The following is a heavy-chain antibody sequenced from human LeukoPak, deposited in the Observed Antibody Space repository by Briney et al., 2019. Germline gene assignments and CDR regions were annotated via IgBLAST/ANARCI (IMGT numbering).Heavy chain of an antibody. J-gene: IGHJ5*02. V-gene: IGHV1-46*01. CDR1: GYTFTSYY. CDR2: IKPSGGST. Sequence: ASVKLSCKASGYTFTSYYMHWVRQAPGQGLEWMGIIKPSGGSTNYAQKFQGRVTLTRDTSTSTVYMELSSLRSEDTAVYYCARAVAAFTNWFDPWGQGTPITVSS. D-gene: IGHD6-19*01. CDR3: ARAVAAFTNWFDP.